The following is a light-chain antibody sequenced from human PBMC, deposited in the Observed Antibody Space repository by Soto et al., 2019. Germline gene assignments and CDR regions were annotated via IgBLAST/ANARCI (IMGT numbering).Light chain of an antibody. CDR1: NSNIGNNY. J-gene: IGLJ3*02. CDR2: RDD. Sequence: QAVVTQPPSASASPGQRVTISCSGTNSNIGNNYVYWYRQLPGTAPKLLIYRDDQRPSGVPDRFSGSKSGTSASLAISGLRSEDEADYYCAAWDDSRSGPVFGGGTKLTVL. CDR3: AAWDDSRSGPV. V-gene: IGLV1-47*01.